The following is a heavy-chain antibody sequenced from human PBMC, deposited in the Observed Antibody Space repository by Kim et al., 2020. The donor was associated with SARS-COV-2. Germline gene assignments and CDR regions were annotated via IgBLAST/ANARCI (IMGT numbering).Heavy chain of an antibody. CDR2: ISYDGSNK. CDR1: GFTFSSYA. J-gene: IGHJ4*02. CDR3: ARGPYYYDSSGYYLLDY. Sequence: GGSLRLSCAASGFTFSSYAMHWVRQAPGKGLEWVAVISYDGSNKYYADSVKGRFTISRDNSKNTLYLQMNSLRAEDTAVYYCARGPYYYDSSGYYLLDYWGQGTLVTVSS. D-gene: IGHD3-22*01. V-gene: IGHV3-30*04.